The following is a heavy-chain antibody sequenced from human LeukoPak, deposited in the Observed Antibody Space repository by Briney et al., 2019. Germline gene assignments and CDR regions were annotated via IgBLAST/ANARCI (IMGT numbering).Heavy chain of an antibody. V-gene: IGHV4-34*01. J-gene: IGHJ4*02. Sequence: SETLSLTCAVYGGSFSGYHWSWIRQPPGKGLEWIGEINHSGSTNYNPSLKSRVAISVDTSKNQFSLKLSSVTAADTAVYYCAREPNSSHQGGNDYWGQGTLVTVSS. CDR2: INHSGST. D-gene: IGHD2-15*01. CDR1: GGSFSGYH. CDR3: AREPNSSHQGGNDY.